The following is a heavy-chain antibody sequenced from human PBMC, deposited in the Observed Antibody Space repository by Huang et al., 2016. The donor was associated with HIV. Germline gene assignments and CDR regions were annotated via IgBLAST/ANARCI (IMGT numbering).Heavy chain of an antibody. CDR1: GYSFTSYW. Sequence: EVQLVQSGAEVKKPGESLTISCKGSGYSFTSYWIGWVRQMPGKGLEWVRIIYPCDSDTRYSPSVQGQVTISADKSISTAYLQWSSLKASDTAMYYCARLSTTWYFDYWGQGTLVTVSS. V-gene: IGHV5-51*01. CDR3: ARLSTTWYFDY. J-gene: IGHJ4*02. CDR2: IYPCDSDT. D-gene: IGHD1-1*01.